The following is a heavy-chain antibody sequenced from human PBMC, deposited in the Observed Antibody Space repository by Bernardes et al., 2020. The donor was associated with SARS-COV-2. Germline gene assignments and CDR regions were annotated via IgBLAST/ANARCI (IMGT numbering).Heavy chain of an antibody. CDR1: GFTFSSYG. CDR2: IWYDGSNK. Sequence: GGSLRLSCAASGFTFSSYGMHWVRQAPGKGLEWVAVIWYDGSNKYYADSVKGRFTISRDNSKNTLYLQMNSLRAEDTAVYYCARDPRSHYDFWSGYDYYYGMDVWGQGTTVTVSS. V-gene: IGHV3-33*01. D-gene: IGHD3-3*01. CDR3: ARDPRSHYDFWSGYDYYYGMDV. J-gene: IGHJ6*02.